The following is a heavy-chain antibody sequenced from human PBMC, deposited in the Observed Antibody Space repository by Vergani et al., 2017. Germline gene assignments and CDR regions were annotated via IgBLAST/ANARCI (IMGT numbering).Heavy chain of an antibody. D-gene: IGHD2-8*01. CDR3: ARQSRDVFCTNGVCPLGY. CDR1: GFPFIKAW. V-gene: IGHV3-15*01. Sequence: EVQMVESGGGLVKPGGSLRLSCEASGFPFIKAWMSWVRQAPGKGLEWVGRVKSKANGETTDYAAAVKGRFIVSRDDSKNMLYLQMNNVQSDDTAMYYCARQSRDVFCTNGVCPLGYWGQGALVTVSS. CDR2: VKSKANGETT. J-gene: IGHJ4*02.